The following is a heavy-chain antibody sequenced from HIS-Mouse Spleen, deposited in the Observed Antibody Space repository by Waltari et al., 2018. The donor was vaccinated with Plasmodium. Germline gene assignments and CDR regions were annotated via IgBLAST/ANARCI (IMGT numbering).Heavy chain of an antibody. CDR3: ARVTSSGVYWYFDL. Sequence: QVQLQQWGAGLLKPSATLSLTCAVYGGSFSGSSWSWVRPPPGKGLEWIGEINHSGSTNYNPSLKSRVTISVDTSKNQFSLKLSSVTAADTAVYYCARVTSSGVYWYFDLWGRGTLVTVSS. CDR1: GGSFSGSS. CDR2: INHSGST. V-gene: IGHV4-34*01. J-gene: IGHJ2*01. D-gene: IGHD3-3*01.